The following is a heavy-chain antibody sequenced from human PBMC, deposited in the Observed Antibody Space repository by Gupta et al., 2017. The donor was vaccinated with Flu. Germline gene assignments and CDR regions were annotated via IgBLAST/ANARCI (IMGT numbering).Heavy chain of an antibody. D-gene: IGHD1/OR15-1a*01. J-gene: IGHJ4*02. V-gene: IGHV3-21*06. CDR1: GFDFKYYT. Sequence: EVQLMESGGGLVKQGGSQEISCAASGFDFKYYTMNWVRQAPGRGLEWLASISNDNEYIYYADSVKGRFIISRDNAKNSLFLQMHSLTIGDTAVYYCSCKMDGAGTVRDCWGQGTLVAVSS. CDR3: SCKMDGAGTVRDC. CDR2: ISNDNEYI.